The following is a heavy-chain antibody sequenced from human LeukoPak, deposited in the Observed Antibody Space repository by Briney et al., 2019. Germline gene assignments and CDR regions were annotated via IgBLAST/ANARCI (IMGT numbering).Heavy chain of an antibody. CDR2: IKNKTDGGAT. D-gene: IGHD3-22*01. CDR1: GFTFSNAW. J-gene: IGHJ4*02. V-gene: IGHV3-15*05. CDR3: ATEPPGMSGGYYDSSGSPLDY. Sequence: GALRPSCGAPGFTFSNAWMRWGRPAPGKGLEWGCRIKNKTDGGATDYAAPVKGRFTISRDDSKNTLYLQMNSLKTEDTAVYYCATEPPGMSGGYYDSSGSPLDYWGQGTLVTVSS.